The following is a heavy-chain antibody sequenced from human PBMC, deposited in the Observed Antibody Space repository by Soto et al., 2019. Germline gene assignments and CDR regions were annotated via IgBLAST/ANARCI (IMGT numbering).Heavy chain of an antibody. CDR3: TRKVRDYNFDY. CDR1: GYTFSGYY. D-gene: IGHD4-17*01. CDR2: INPDSGGT. V-gene: IGHV1-2*02. Sequence: GASVKVSCKASGYTFSGYYMHWVRQAPGQGLEWMGWINPDSGGTNYAQKFQGRVTMTRDTSISTAYMELSRLRSDDTAVYYCTRKVRDYNFDYWGQGALVTVSS. J-gene: IGHJ4*02.